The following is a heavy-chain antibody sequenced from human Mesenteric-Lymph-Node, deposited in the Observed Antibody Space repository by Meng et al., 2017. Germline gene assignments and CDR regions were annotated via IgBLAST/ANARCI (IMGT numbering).Heavy chain of an antibody. CDR2: IYYSGST. V-gene: IGHV4-31*03. CDR3: ARVAAAGNEWFDP. Sequence: QVPLQESGPGLVKPSQTLSLTCPVSGGSISSGGYYWSWIRQHPGKGLEWIGYIYYSGSTYYNPSLKRRVTISVDTSKNQFSLKLSSVTAADTAVYYCARVAAAGNEWFDPWGQGTLVTVSS. CDR1: GGSISSGGYY. D-gene: IGHD6-13*01. J-gene: IGHJ5*02.